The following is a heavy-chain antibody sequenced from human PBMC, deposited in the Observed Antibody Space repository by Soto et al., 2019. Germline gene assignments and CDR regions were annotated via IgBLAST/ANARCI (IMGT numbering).Heavy chain of an antibody. CDR2: IYFSGGT. Sequence: QVQLQESGPGLVKHSETLSLTCTVSGGSISSYYWSWIRQPPGKGLEWIGYIYFSGGTNYNPSLKSRVTISVDTSKNQFSLKLSSVTAADTAVYYCARESRSWYGSIWDYWGQGTLVTVSS. J-gene: IGHJ4*02. D-gene: IGHD6-13*01. V-gene: IGHV4-59*12. CDR3: ARESRSWYGSIWDY. CDR1: GGSISSYY.